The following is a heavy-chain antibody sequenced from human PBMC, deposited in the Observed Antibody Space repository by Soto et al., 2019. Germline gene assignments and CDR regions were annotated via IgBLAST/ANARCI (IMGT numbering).Heavy chain of an antibody. CDR1: GYTFTNYG. V-gene: IGHV1-18*01. CDR3: ARGGSYSHGMDV. CDR2: ISAYNGNT. Sequence: QVQLGQSGAEGKKPGASVKVSCKASGYTFTNYGSSWVRQAPGQGLEWMGWISAYNGNTNYAQKLQGRVTTTTDTSTIIAYKALRGLRSDDTAVSYCARGGSYSHGMDVWGHGTTVTVSS. D-gene: IGHD1-26*01. J-gene: IGHJ6*02.